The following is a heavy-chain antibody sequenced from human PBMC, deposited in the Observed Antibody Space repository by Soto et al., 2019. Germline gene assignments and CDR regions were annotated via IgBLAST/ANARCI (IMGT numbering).Heavy chain of an antibody. CDR1: GGSISSYY. J-gene: IGHJ4*02. Sequence: PSETLSLTCTVSGGSISSYYWSWIRQPPGKGLEWIGYIYYSGSTNYNPSLKSRVTISVDTSKNQFSLKLSSVTAADTAVYYCATFIYDYGHYFGYWGQGTLVTVSS. CDR3: ATFIYDYGHYFGY. V-gene: IGHV4-59*01. D-gene: IGHD4-17*01. CDR2: IYYSGST.